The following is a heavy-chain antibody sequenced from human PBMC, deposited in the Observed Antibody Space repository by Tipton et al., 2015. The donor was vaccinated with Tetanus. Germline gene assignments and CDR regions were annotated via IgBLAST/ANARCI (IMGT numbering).Heavy chain of an antibody. CDR3: ARSADNWFDP. V-gene: IGHV4-34*01. J-gene: IGHJ5*02. Sequence: LRLSCAVYGASFSDYYWSWIRQAPGKGLEWIGEINHSGSTNHNPSLKSRVTLSVDTSKNQFSLKLNSVTAADTAIYYCARSADNWFDPWGQGILVTVSS. CDR2: INHSGST. CDR1: GASFSDYY.